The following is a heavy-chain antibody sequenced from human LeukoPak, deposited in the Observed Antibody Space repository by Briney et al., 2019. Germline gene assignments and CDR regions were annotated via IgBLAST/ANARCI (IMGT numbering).Heavy chain of an antibody. J-gene: IGHJ6*03. V-gene: IGHV5-51*01. CDR3: ARLQTSTDYYYMDV. D-gene: IGHD1-26*01. CDR1: GYNFTIYW. CDR2: IFPGDSDT. Sequence: GGALEISCQASGYNFTIYWIGWGRQLPGKGLGGGGMIFPGDSDTRYSPSFQGQVTISADKSISTAYLQWSSLKASDTPMYYCARLQTSTDYYYMDVSGKGTTVTASS.